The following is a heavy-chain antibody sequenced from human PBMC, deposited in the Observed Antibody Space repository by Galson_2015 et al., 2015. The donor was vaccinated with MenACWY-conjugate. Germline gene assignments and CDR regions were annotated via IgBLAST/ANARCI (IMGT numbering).Heavy chain of an antibody. CDR3: ARDQQGYNSSLYRSFDY. V-gene: IGHV3-30*04. CDR1: GFTISRYA. CDR2: TSYDGSQK. D-gene: IGHD6-13*01. Sequence: SLRLSCAASGFTISRYAMHWVRQAPGKGLEWVAVTSYDGSQKYYADPVKGRFTISRDNSKNTPYLQMNSLRDEDTAVYFCARDQQGYNSSLYRSFDYWGQGTLVTVSS. J-gene: IGHJ4*02.